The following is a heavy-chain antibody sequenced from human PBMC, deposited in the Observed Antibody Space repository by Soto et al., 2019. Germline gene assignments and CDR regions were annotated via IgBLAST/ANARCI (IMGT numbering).Heavy chain of an antibody. D-gene: IGHD5-12*01. CDR1: GGTFSSYT. V-gene: IGHV1-69*02. CDR3: ATVPGETRYSGYDYMFSLDY. J-gene: IGHJ4*02. Sequence: SVKVSCKASGGTFSSYTISWVRQAPGQGLEWMGRIIPILGIANYAQKFQGRVTITADKSTSTAYMELSGLRSEDTAVYYCATVPGETRYSGYDYMFSLDYWGQGTLVTVSS. CDR2: IIPILGIA.